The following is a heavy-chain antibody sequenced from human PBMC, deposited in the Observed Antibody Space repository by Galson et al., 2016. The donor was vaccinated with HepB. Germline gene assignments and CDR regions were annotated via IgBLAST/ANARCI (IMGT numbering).Heavy chain of an antibody. CDR2: ITPGGSAI. CDR1: GFTFKNYY. J-gene: IGHJ4*02. V-gene: IGHV3-11*01. Sequence: SLRLSCAASGFTFKNYYMSWIRQTPGGGLEWVSYITPGGSAIYYADSVQGRFTFSRDNAQNSMHLQMDNLGADDSAIYYCARGHWNLDYWGQGTLVTVSS. D-gene: IGHD1-1*01. CDR3: ARGHWNLDY.